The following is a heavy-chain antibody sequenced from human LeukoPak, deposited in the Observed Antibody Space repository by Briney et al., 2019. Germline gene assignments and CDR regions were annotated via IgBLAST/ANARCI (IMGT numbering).Heavy chain of an antibody. J-gene: IGHJ4*02. CDR1: GYTFTCYG. Sequence: ASVKVSCKASGYTFTCYGISWVRQAPGQGLEWMGWINPNSGGTNYAQKFQGRVTMTRDTSISTAYMELSRLRSDDTAVYYCAREYREQWLVRTVMGADYWGQGTLVTVSS. V-gene: IGHV1-2*02. CDR2: INPNSGGT. D-gene: IGHD6-19*01. CDR3: AREYREQWLVRTVMGADY.